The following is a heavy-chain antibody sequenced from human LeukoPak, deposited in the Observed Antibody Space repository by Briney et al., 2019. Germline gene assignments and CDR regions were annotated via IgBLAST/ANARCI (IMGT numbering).Heavy chain of an antibody. CDR2: INTDGSST. CDR3: VRDRQWGSESEDH. Sequence: PGGSLRLSCAASGFIFSSYWMHWVRHAPGKGLAWVSRINTDGSSTSYADSVKGRFTISRDNAKNTLYLQMNSLRAEDTAVYYCVRDRQWGSESEDHWGQGTLVTVSS. J-gene: IGHJ4*02. V-gene: IGHV3-74*01. CDR1: GFIFSSYW. D-gene: IGHD6-19*01.